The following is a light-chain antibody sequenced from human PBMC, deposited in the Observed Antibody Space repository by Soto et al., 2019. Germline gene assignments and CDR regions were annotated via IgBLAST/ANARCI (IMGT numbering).Light chain of an antibody. Sequence: EIVLTQSPGTLSLSPGERATLSCRASQSVSSSYLAWYQQKPGQAPRLLIYGASSRATGIPDRFSGSGSGTDFTLTISRLEPEDFAVYFCQQYAGPPITFGQGTRLEI. V-gene: IGKV3-20*01. J-gene: IGKJ5*01. CDR3: QQYAGPPIT. CDR1: QSVSSSY. CDR2: GAS.